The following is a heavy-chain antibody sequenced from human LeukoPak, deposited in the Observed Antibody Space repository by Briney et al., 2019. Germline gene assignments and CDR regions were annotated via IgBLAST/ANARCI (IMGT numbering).Heavy chain of an antibody. V-gene: IGHV3-30-3*01. D-gene: IGHD3-22*01. J-gene: IGHJ4*02. CDR1: GFTFSSYW. Sequence: PGGSLRLSCAASGFTFSSYWMSWVRQAPGKGLEWVAVISYDGSNKYYADSVKGRFTISRDNSKNTLYLQMNSLRAEDTAVYYCARDVRSYDSSGYYYYWGQGTLVTVSS. CDR2: ISYDGSNK. CDR3: ARDVRSYDSSGYYYY.